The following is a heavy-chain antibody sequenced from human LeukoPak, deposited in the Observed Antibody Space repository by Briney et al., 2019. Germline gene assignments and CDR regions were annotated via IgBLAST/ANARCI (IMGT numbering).Heavy chain of an antibody. CDR3: ARGECTSCYDPDY. D-gene: IGHD2-2*01. CDR1: GFTFSSYS. Sequence: GGSLRLSCAASGFTFSSYSMNWVRQAPWKGLEWVSYISSSSSTIYYADSVKGRFTISRDNAKNSLYLQMNSLRAEDTAVYYCARGECTSCYDPDYWGQGTLVTVSS. CDR2: ISSSSSTI. J-gene: IGHJ4*02. V-gene: IGHV3-48*04.